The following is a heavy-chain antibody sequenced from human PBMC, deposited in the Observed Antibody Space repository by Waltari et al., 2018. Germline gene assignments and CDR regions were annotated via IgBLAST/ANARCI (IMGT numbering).Heavy chain of an antibody. CDR1: GGTCSSYA. D-gene: IGHD6-19*01. Sequence: QVQLVQSGAEVKKPGSSVKVSCKASGGTCSSYAISWVRQAPAQGLEWMGGIIPIFGTANYAQKFQGRVTITADESTSTAYMELSSLRSEDTAVYYCARGVAVAGTYYYYYMDVWGKGTTVTVSS. CDR3: ARGVAVAGTYYYYYMDV. CDR2: IIPIFGTA. V-gene: IGHV1-69*01. J-gene: IGHJ6*03.